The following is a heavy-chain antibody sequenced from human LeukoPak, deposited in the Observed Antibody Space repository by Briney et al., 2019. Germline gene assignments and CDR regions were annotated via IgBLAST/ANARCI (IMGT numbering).Heavy chain of an antibody. CDR2: VHYSGST. Sequence: SETLSLTCSVSGDSISDFYCNWIRQPPGKGLEWLGYVHYSGSTNHNPSLKSRVTTSVDASKNQCSLRLSSVTAADTAIYYCARADNYGLDVWGQGTTVTVSS. V-gene: IGHV4-59*12. J-gene: IGHJ6*02. CDR3: ARADNYGLDV. D-gene: IGHD3-9*01. CDR1: GDSISDFY.